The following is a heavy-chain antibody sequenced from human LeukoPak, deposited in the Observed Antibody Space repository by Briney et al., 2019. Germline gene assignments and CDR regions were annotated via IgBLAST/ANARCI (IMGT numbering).Heavy chain of an antibody. J-gene: IGHJ4*02. V-gene: IGHV4-39*01. CDR3: AAENGNFWIGYHYFED. CDR1: DGSISSSSYY. Sequence: SETLSLTCTVSDGSISSSSYYWGWTRQPPGKGLEWIGTIYFDGNTFYNPSLKSRVTISVDMSKNQFSLNLRSVTAADTAIYYCAAENGNFWIGYHYFEDWGQGTLVSVSS. D-gene: IGHD3-3*01. CDR2: IYFDGNT.